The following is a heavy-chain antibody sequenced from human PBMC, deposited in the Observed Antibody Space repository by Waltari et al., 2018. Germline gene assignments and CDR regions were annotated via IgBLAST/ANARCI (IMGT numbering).Heavy chain of an antibody. D-gene: IGHD6-19*01. CDR2: IKQDGSEK. J-gene: IGHJ4*02. CDR3: ATSGWYCFDY. CDR1: GLTLSSFW. V-gene: IGHV3-7*01. Sequence: EVQLVESGGGLVQPGGSLRLSRAASGLTLSSFWMNWVRQTPGKGLEWVAGIKQDGSEKYYADSVKGRFTISRDNAKNSLYLQMNSLRAEDTAVYYCATSGWYCFDYWGQGTLVTVSS.